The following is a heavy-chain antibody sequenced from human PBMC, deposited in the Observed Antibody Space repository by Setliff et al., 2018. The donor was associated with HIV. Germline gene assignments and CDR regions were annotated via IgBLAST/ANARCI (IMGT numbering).Heavy chain of an antibody. CDR2: ISAYNGNT. CDR1: GYTFTSYG. J-gene: IGHJ3*02. V-gene: IGHV1-18*01. Sequence: ASVKVSCKASGYTFTSYGISWVRQAPGQGLEWVGWISAYNGNTNYAQKLQGRVTMTTDTSTSTAYMELRSLRSDDTAVYYCARDSEPGIAVAGTRFYAFDIWGQGTMVTVSS. D-gene: IGHD6-19*01. CDR3: ARDSEPGIAVAGTRFYAFDI.